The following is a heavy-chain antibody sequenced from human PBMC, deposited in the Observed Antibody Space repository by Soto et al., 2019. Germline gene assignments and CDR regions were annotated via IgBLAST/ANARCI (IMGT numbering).Heavy chain of an antibody. V-gene: IGHV3-21*01. J-gene: IGHJ6*02. CDR2: ISSSSSYI. D-gene: IGHD2-8*01. CDR3: ARAGYCTNGVCYTPYYYYGMDV. CDR1: GFTFRSYS. Sequence: ESGGGLVKPGGSLRLSCAASGFTFRSYSMNWVRQAPGKGLEWVSSISSSSSYIYYADSVKGRFTISRDNAKNSLYLQMNSLRAEDTAVYYCARAGYCTNGVCYTPYYYYGMDVWGQGTTVTVSS.